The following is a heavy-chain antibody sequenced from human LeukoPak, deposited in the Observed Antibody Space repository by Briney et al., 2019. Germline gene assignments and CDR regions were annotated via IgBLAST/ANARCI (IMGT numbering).Heavy chain of an antibody. CDR3: ARDACSGGSCYDWLDP. J-gene: IGHJ5*02. V-gene: IGHV3-11*05. CDR1: GFTFSDYY. CDR2: ISSSSSYT. D-gene: IGHD2-15*01. Sequence: GGSLRLSCAASGFTFSDYYMSWIRQAPGKGLEWVSYISSSSSYTNYADSVKGRFTISRDNAKNSLYLQMNSLRAEDTAVYYCARDACSGGSCYDWLDPWGQGTLVTVSS.